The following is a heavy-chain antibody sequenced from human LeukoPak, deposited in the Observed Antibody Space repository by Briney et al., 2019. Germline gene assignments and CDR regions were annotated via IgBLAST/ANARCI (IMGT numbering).Heavy chain of an antibody. D-gene: IGHD6-13*01. J-gene: IGHJ6*03. CDR1: GYTFTSYD. CDR3: ARRGPAAGYYYYYYMDV. CDR2: MNPNSGNT. Sequence: ASVKVSCKASGYTFTSYDINWVRQATGQGLEWMGWMNPNSGNTGYAQKFQGRVTMTRNTSISTAYMELSSLRSEDTAVYYCARRGPAAGYYYYYYMDVWGKGTTVTISS. V-gene: IGHV1-8*01.